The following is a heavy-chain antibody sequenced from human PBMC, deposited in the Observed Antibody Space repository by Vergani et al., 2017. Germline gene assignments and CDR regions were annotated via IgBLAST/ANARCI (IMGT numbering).Heavy chain of an antibody. V-gene: IGHV1-46*03. J-gene: IGHJ4*02. Sequence: QVQVVQPGAEVKKSGASVKVSCKTPGYTFSNYYMHWVRQAPGQGLEWMGIINPSGGHTNYAQKFQGRVTMTRDTSTSTVYMELSSLRSEDTAIYYCARGDYCILTGYRYWGQGTLVTVSA. CDR2: INPSGGHT. CDR3: ARGDYCILTGYRY. CDR1: GYTFSNYY. D-gene: IGHD3-9*01.